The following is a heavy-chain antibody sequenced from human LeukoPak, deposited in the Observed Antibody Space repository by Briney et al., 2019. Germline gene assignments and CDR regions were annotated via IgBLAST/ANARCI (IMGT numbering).Heavy chain of an antibody. V-gene: IGHV4-59*08. CDR2: IYYSGST. CDR3: ARRPAARNWFDP. D-gene: IGHD2-2*01. CDR1: GGSISSYY. Sequence: SETLSLTCTVSGGSISSYYWSWIRQPPGKGLEWIGYIYYSGSTNYNPSLKSRVTISVDTSKNQFSLKLSSVTAADTAVYYCARRPAARNWFDPWGQGTLVTVSP. J-gene: IGHJ5*02.